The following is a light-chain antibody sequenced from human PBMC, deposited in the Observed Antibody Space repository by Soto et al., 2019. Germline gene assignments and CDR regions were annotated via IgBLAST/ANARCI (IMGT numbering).Light chain of an antibody. CDR1: SSEVGGYNY. J-gene: IGLJ1*01. CDR2: DVS. CDR3: SSYTSSSTPYV. V-gene: IGLV2-14*01. Sequence: QSVLSQPASVSGSPGQSITMSCPGTSSEVGGYNYVSWYQQHPGKAPKLMIYDVSNRPSGVSNRFSGSKSGNTASLTISGLQAEDEADYYCSSYTSSSTPYVFGTGTKVTVL.